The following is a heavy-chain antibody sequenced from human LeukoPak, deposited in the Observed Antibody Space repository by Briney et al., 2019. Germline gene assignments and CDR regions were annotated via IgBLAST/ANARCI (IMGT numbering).Heavy chain of an antibody. Sequence: SVKVSCKASGGTFSSYAISWVRQAPGQGLEWMGGIIPMFATPNYAQKFQARVTITADESTSTASMELSSLRSEDTAVYYCARERVSVVTPYNWFDPWGQGTLVTVSS. J-gene: IGHJ5*02. D-gene: IGHD4-23*01. CDR1: GGTFSSYA. CDR2: IIPMFATP. CDR3: ARERVSVVTPYNWFDP. V-gene: IGHV1-69*13.